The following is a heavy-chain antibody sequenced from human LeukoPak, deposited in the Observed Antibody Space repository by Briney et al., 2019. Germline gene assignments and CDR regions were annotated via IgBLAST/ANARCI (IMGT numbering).Heavy chain of an antibody. Sequence: SETLSLTCAVSGGSISSSNWWSWIRQPPGKGLEWIGEIYHSGSTNYNPSLKSRVTISVDKSKTQFSLKLSSVTAADTAVFYCARRTGTYYYDSSGYSPWRYYFDYWGQGTLVTVSS. CDR2: IYHSGST. CDR1: GGSISSSNW. V-gene: IGHV4-4*02. J-gene: IGHJ4*02. CDR3: ARRTGTYYYDSSGYSPWRYYFDY. D-gene: IGHD3-22*01.